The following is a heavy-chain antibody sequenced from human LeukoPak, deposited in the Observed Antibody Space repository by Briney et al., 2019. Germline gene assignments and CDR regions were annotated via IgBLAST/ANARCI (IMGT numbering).Heavy chain of an antibody. CDR2: INPSGDFT. CDR1: GYTFNSYY. CDR3: ARGQWLEETFDY. D-gene: IGHD6-19*01. V-gene: IGHV1-46*02. J-gene: IGHJ4*02. Sequence: ASVKVSCKASGYTFNSYYMHWVRQAPGQGLEWMGIINPSGDFTSYAQKFQGRVTMTKDTSTSTVYMELSSLRSGDTAVFYCARGQWLEETFDYWGQGTLVTVSS.